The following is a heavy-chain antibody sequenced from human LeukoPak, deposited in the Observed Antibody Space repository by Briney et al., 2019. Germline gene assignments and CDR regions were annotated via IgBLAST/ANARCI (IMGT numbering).Heavy chain of an antibody. J-gene: IGHJ4*02. CDR3: ARLKGDTAMGFDY. D-gene: IGHD5-18*01. V-gene: IGHV1-8*02. CDR1: GYTFTGYY. Sequence: ASVKVSCKASGYTFTGYYMHWVRQAPGQGLEWMGWMNPNSGNTGYAQKFQGRVTMTRNTSISTAYMELSSLRSEDTAVYYCARLKGDTAMGFDYWGQGTLVTVSS. CDR2: MNPNSGNT.